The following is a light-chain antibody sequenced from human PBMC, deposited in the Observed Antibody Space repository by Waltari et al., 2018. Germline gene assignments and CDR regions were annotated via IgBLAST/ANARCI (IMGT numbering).Light chain of an antibody. J-gene: IGKJ5*01. V-gene: IGKV1-12*01. CDR1: QAISSW. CDR3: QQFDTFPLT. CDR2: AAS. Sequence: DIQMTQSPSSVSASVGDRVTIPCRASQAISSWLAWYQQKPGKAPKLLIYAASSLQSGFPSRFSGSGFGTDFTLTISSLQPEDFATYFCQQFDTFPLTFGQGTRLEIK.